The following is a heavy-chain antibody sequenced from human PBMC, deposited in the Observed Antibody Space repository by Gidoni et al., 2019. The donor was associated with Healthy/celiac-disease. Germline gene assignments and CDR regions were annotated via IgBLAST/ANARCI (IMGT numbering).Heavy chain of an antibody. Sequence: EVQLVESGGGLVQPGGSLRLSCAASGFTFSSYWMSWVRQAPGKGLEWVANRKQDGSEKYYVDSVKGRFTISRDNAKNSLYLQMNSLRAEDTAVYYCASLHAVGYLDYWGQGTLVTVSS. J-gene: IGHJ4*02. V-gene: IGHV3-7*03. CDR2: RKQDGSEK. CDR3: ASLHAVGYLDY. CDR1: GFTFSSYW. D-gene: IGHD2-15*01.